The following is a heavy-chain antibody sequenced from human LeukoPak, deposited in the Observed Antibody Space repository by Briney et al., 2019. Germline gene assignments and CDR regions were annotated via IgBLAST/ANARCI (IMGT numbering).Heavy chain of an antibody. J-gene: IGHJ4*02. V-gene: IGHV3-7*01. CDR2: IKLDGSEK. Sequence: GGSLRLSCVASGFTFGKYWMSWVRQAPGKGLEWVANIKLDGSEKNYVDSVKGRFTISRDNARSSLFLQMNSLRAEDTAVYYCTKDPGHVLRSFDYSEYWGQGTRVTVSS. CDR3: TKDPGHVLRSFDYSEY. D-gene: IGHD3-9*01. CDR1: GFTFGKYW.